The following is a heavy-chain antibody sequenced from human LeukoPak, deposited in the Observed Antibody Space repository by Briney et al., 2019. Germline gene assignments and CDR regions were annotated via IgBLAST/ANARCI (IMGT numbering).Heavy chain of an antibody. CDR2: IYSGGST. Sequence: GGSLRLSCAASGFAVSSNYMSWVRQAPGKGLEWVSVIYSGGSTYYADSVKGRFTISRDNSKNTLYLQMNSLRAEDTAVYYCARGDFGPDAFDIWGQGTMVTVSS. CDR3: ARGDFGPDAFDI. V-gene: IGHV3-53*01. J-gene: IGHJ3*02. D-gene: IGHD3-16*01. CDR1: GFAVSSNY.